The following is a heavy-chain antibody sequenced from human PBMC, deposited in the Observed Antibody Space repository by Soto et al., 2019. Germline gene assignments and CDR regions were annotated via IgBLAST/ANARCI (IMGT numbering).Heavy chain of an antibody. J-gene: IGHJ4*02. V-gene: IGHV3-15*01. D-gene: IGHD5-18*01. CDR2: IKSKTDDGTA. CDR3: TTDRGHMYDFDY. Sequence: EVQLVESGGGLVKPGGSLRLSCAASGFTFGNAWMNWVRQTPGKGLEWVGRIKSKTDDGTADYAAPVKGRFTISRDDSKNALYLQMNSLKTEDTAVYYCTTDRGHMYDFDYWGQGTLVPVSS. CDR1: GFTFGNAW.